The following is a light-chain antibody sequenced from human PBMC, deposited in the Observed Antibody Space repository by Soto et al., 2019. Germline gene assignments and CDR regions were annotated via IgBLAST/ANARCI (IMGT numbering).Light chain of an antibody. CDR2: GNT. CDR3: QSYDIGLSSPVV. CDR1: SSNIGAGYD. Sequence: QSVLTQPPSVSGAPGQRVTIFCTGTSSNIGAGYDVHWYQQLPGTAPKLLIYGNTNRPSGVPDRFSASKSGTSASLAITGLQGEDEADYYCQSYDIGLSSPVVFGGVTKLTVL. J-gene: IGLJ2*01. V-gene: IGLV1-40*01.